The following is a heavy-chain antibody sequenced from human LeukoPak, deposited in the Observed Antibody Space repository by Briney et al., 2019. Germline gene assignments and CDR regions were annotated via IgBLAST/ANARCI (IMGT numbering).Heavy chain of an antibody. CDR1: GGSISSYY. D-gene: IGHD3-10*01. CDR2: IYYSGST. V-gene: IGHV4-59*01. J-gene: IGHJ4*02. CDR3: ARHYGSGSYYPSD. Sequence: ASETLSLTCTVSGGSISSYYWSWIRQPPGKGLEWIGYIYYSGSTNYNPSLKSRVTISVDTSKNQFSLKLSSVTAADTAVYYCARHYGSGSYYPSDWGQGTLVTVSS.